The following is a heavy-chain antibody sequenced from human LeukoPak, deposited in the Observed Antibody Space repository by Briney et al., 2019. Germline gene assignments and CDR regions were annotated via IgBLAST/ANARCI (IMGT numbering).Heavy chain of an antibody. J-gene: IGHJ5*02. CDR2: ISYDGSNK. D-gene: IGHD2-2*01. CDR3: ARGGDIVVVDNWFDP. Sequence: PGGSLRLSCAASGFTFSSYAMHWVRQAPGKGLEWVAVISYDGSNKYYADSVKGRFTISRDNSKNTLYLQMNSLRAEDTAVYYCARGGDIVVVDNWFDPWGQGTLVTVSS. CDR1: GFTFSSYA. V-gene: IGHV3-30*04.